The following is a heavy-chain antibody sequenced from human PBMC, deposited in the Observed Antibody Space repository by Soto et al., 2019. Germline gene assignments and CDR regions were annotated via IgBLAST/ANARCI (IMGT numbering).Heavy chain of an antibody. CDR3: ARQLLYEGYCSSTSCYAGAFDI. CDR1: GGSISSSSYY. CDR2: IYYSGST. V-gene: IGHV4-39*01. Sequence: QLQLQESGPGLVKPSETLSLTCTVSGGSISSSSYYWGWIRQPPGKGLEWIGSIYYSGSTYYNPSLKSRVTISVDTSKNQFSLKLSSVTAADTAVYYCARQLLYEGYCSSTSCYAGAFDIWGQGTMVTVSS. D-gene: IGHD2-2*01. J-gene: IGHJ3*02.